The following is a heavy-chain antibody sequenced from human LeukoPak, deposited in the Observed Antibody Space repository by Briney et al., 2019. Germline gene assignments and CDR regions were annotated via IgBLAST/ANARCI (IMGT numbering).Heavy chain of an antibody. D-gene: IGHD6-6*01. CDR2: ISSSDYRT. J-gene: IGHJ4*02. CDR1: GFTFSDYY. CDR3: AREYASSSHFDS. Sequence: GGSLRLSCAASGFTFSDYYMTWIRQAPGKGLEWVSYISSSDYRTNYADSVKGRFTISRDNAKNSLYLQMNSLRAEDTAVYYCAREYASSSHFDSWGQETLVTVSS. V-gene: IGHV3-11*01.